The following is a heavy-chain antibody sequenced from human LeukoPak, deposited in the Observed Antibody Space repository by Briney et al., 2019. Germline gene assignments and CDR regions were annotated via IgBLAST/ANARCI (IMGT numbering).Heavy chain of an antibody. CDR3: ARHYYGAGSYQRYFDY. Sequence: SQTLSLTCAVSGGSISSGGYSWSWIRQPPGKGLEWIGYIYHSGSTYYNPSLKSRVTISVDRSKNQFSLKLGSVTAADTAVYYCARHYYGAGSYQRYFDYWGQGTLVTVSS. J-gene: IGHJ4*02. V-gene: IGHV4-30-2*01. CDR1: GGSISSGGYS. CDR2: IYHSGST. D-gene: IGHD3-10*01.